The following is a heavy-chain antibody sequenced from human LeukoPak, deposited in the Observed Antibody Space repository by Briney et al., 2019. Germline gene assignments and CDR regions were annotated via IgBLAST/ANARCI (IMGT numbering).Heavy chain of an antibody. CDR3: ARGGIVATLDY. Sequence: SETLSLTCTVSGGSISSYYWSWIRQPPGKGLEWIGYIYTSGSTNYNPSLKSRVTISVDTSKNQFSLKLSSVTAADTAVYYCARGGIVATLDYWGQGTLVTVSS. J-gene: IGHJ4*02. D-gene: IGHD5-12*01. V-gene: IGHV4-4*09. CDR2: IYTSGST. CDR1: GGSISSYY.